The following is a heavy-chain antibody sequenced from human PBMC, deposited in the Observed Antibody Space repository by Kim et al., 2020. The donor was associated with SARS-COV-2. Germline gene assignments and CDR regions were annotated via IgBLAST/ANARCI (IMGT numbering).Heavy chain of an antibody. Sequence: SVKGRFPISRDNSKNTLYLQMNSLRAEDTAVYYCARDGGFQAGGESFVDYWGQGTLVTVSS. V-gene: IGHV3-30*01. D-gene: IGHD5-18*01. CDR3: ARDGGFQAGGESFVDY. J-gene: IGHJ4*02.